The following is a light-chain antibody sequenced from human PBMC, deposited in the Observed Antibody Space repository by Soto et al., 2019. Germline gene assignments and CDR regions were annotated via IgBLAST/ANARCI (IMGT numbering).Light chain of an antibody. V-gene: IGKV3-11*01. CDR3: QQRSNRLT. J-gene: IGKJ4*01. Sequence: EILLTQSPATLSLSPGERATLSCRASQSVSSYLAWYQQKPGQAPRLLIYDASNRATGIPARFSGSGSGTDFTLTISSLEPEDFAVYYCQQRSNRLTFGGGTKVDIK. CDR1: QSVSSY. CDR2: DAS.